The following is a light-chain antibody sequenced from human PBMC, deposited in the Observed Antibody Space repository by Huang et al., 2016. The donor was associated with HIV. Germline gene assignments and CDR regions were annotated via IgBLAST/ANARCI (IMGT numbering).Light chain of an antibody. J-gene: IGKJ1*01. CDR1: QSIRRW. Sequence: DIQMTQSPSTLSASVGERVTITCRASQSIRRWLAWYQQKPGKAPNLLIYKTSSLGRGVPSRFSGSGSGTEFTLTISSLQPDDFATYYCQHHNSYPLTFGHGTKVEIK. V-gene: IGKV1-5*03. CDR2: KTS. CDR3: QHHNSYPLT.